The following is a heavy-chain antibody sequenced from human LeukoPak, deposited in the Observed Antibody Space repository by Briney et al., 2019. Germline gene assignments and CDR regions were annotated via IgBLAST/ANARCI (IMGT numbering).Heavy chain of an antibody. D-gene: IGHD2-8*01. CDR2: ISLSGLT. V-gene: IGHV4-4*02. Sequence: PSETLSLTCGVSGGSITTTNFWSLVRQAPGQGLEWIGEISLSGLTNYNSSLSSRVTISLDRAKNHLSLNLRSVTAADTAIYYCTRENGAFSPFGFWGQGTVVTVSS. CDR3: TRENGAFSPFGF. J-gene: IGHJ4*02. CDR1: GGSITTTNF.